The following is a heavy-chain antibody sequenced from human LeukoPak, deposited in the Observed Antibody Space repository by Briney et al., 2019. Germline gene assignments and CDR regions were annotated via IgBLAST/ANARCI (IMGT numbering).Heavy chain of an antibody. CDR2: IIPIFGTA. CDR3: AGGRVGQLAVQYYFDY. Sequence: GASVKVSCKASGGTFSSYAISWVRQAPGQGLEWMGGIIPIFGTANYAQKFQGRVTITTDESTSTAYMELSSLRSEDTAVYYCAGGRVGQLAVQYYFDYWGQGTLVTVSS. D-gene: IGHD6-6*01. J-gene: IGHJ4*02. CDR1: GGTFSSYA. V-gene: IGHV1-69*05.